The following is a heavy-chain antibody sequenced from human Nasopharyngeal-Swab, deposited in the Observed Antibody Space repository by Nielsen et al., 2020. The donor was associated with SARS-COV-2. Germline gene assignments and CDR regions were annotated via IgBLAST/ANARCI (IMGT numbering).Heavy chain of an antibody. V-gene: IGHV4-30-4*01. CDR3: ARDYYDSSGYYGGFDP. D-gene: IGHD3-22*01. J-gene: IGHJ5*02. CDR2: IYYSGST. Sequence: WIRQPPGKGLEWIGYIYYSGSTYYNPSLKSRVTISVDTSKNQFSPKLGSVTAADTAVYYCARDYYDSSGYYGGFDPWGQGTLVTVSS.